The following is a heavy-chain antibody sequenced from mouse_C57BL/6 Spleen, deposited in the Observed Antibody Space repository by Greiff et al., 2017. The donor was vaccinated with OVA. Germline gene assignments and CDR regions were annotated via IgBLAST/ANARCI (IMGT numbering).Heavy chain of an antibody. D-gene: IGHD2-2*01. J-gene: IGHJ4*01. V-gene: IGHV3-6*01. CDR3: ARNGYDPLHAMDY. CDR1: GYSITSGYY. Sequence: EVQLQESGPGLVKPSQSLSLTCSVTGYSITSGYYWNWIRQFPGNKLEWMGYISYDGSNNYNPSLKNRISITRDTSKNQFFLKLNSVTTEDTATYYCARNGYDPLHAMDYWGQGTSVTVSS. CDR2: ISYDGSN.